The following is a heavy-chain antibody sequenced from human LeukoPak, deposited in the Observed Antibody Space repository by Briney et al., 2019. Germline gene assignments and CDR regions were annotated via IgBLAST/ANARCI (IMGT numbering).Heavy chain of an antibody. CDR2: INPNNGGA. D-gene: IGHD3-10*01. V-gene: IGHV1-2*02. Sequence: ASVKVSCKASGYSFIGYYIHWVRQAPGQGLEWMGRINPNNGGANYAQKFQGRVTMTRDTSISTAYMELSRLTSHDTAVYYCAALLWFGELLPWGEGPLVTVSS. J-gene: IGHJ4*02. CDR3: AALLWFGELLP. CDR1: GYSFIGYY.